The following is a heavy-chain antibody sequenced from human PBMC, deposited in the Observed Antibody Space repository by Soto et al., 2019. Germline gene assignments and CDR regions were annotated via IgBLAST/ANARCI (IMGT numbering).Heavy chain of an antibody. D-gene: IGHD3-9*01. CDR1: GFTFSSYG. J-gene: IGHJ6*02. CDR2: IWYDGSNK. V-gene: IGHV3-33*01. Sequence: QVQLLESGGGVVQPGRSLRLSCAASGFTFSSYGMHWVRQAPGKGLEWVAVIWYDGSNKYYADSVKGRFTISRDNSKNTLYLQMNSLRAEDTAVYYCARDMEYYDILTGWAPYYYGMDVWGQGTTVTVSS. CDR3: ARDMEYYDILTGWAPYYYGMDV.